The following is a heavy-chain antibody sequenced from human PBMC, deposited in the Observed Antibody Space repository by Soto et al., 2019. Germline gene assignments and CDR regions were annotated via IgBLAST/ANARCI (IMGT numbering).Heavy chain of an antibody. J-gene: IGHJ6*02. CDR3: ARDELRFLPQPPDV. Sequence: PGGSLRLSCAASGFTFSSYGMHWVRQAPGKGLEWVAVIWYDGSNKYYADSVKGRFTISGDNSKNTLYLQMNSLRAEDTAVYYCARDELRFLPQPPDVWGQRTTVTVSS. D-gene: IGHD3-3*01. V-gene: IGHV3-33*01. CDR1: GFTFSSYG. CDR2: IWYDGSNK.